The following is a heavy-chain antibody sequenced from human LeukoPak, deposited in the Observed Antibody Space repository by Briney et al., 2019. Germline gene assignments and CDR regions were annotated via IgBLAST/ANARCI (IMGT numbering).Heavy chain of an antibody. CDR2: ISSSSSYI. J-gene: IGHJ3*02. D-gene: IGHD6-19*01. CDR1: GFTFSSYS. CDR3: ARDLQQWLVAYDAFDI. V-gene: IGHV3-21*01. Sequence: PGGSLRLSCAASGFTFSSYSMNWVRQAPGKGLEGVSSISSSSSYIYYADSVKGRFTISRDNAKNSLYLQMNSLRAEDTAVYYCARDLQQWLVAYDAFDIWGQGTMVTVSS.